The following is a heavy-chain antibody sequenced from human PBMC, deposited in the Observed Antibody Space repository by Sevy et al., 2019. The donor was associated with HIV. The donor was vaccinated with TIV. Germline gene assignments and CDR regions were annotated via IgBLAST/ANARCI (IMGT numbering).Heavy chain of an antibody. CDR1: GGSTSTYY. Sequence: SETLSLTCTVSGGSTSTYYWNWIRQPPGKGLEWIGYISDSGFSKDNPSLRSRVTISIDTSKNQFSLRLTSVSAADTAVYYCARGGGRTDWGMDVCGPGTTVTVSS. J-gene: IGHJ6*02. CDR3: ARGGGRTDWGMDV. V-gene: IGHV4-59*01. D-gene: IGHD1-1*01. CDR2: ISDSGFS.